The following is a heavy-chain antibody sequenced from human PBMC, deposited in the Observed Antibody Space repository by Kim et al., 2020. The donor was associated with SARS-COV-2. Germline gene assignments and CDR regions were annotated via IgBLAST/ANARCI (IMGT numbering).Heavy chain of an antibody. CDR1: GYTFTGYY. J-gene: IGHJ4*02. CDR2: INPNTAGT. Sequence: ASVKVSCKASGYTFTGYYIHWVRQAPGQGLEWMVRINPNTAGTNIAQKFQGRVIMTTDTSISTAYMELSGLRSDDTAVYYCVRERDGGSSSGRYFDYWGQGTLVTVSS. CDR3: VRERDGGSSSGRYFDY. D-gene: IGHD6-6*01. V-gene: IGHV1-2*06.